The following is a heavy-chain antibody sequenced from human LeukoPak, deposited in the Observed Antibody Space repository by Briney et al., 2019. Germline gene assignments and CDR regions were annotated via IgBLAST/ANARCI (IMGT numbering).Heavy chain of an antibody. CDR2: ITGNNGNT. D-gene: IGHD1-26*01. V-gene: IGHV1-18*01. Sequence: ASLKLSCTTSGYTFSGYAISWVRQAPGQRLEWMGWITGNNGNTNYARSLQGRVTMTTDTSTNTVYMELTSLKSDDTAVYYCARDQRNSGSYRFEYWGKGTLVTVSS. CDR3: ARDQRNSGSYRFEY. J-gene: IGHJ4*02. CDR1: GYTFSGYA.